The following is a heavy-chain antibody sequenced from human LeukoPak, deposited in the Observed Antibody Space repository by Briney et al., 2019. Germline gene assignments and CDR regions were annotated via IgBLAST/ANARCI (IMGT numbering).Heavy chain of an antibody. D-gene: IGHD6-13*01. J-gene: IGHJ5*02. V-gene: IGHV1-69*04. Sequence: SVRVSCKASGYTFTSYGISWVRQAPGQGLEWMGRIIPILGIANYAQKFQGRVTITADKSTSTAYMELSSLRSEDTAVYYCARQDHSAPSHSSSCCDPWGQGTLVTVSS. CDR1: GYTFTSYG. CDR3: ARQDHSAPSHSSSCCDP. CDR2: IIPILGIA.